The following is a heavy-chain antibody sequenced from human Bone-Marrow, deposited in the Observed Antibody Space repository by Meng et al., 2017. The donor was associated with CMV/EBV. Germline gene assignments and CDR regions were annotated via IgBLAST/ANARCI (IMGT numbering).Heavy chain of an antibody. CDR3: AKRGAARVMSRKDYFDY. Sequence: GESLKISCAASGFTFSSYAMSWVRQAPGKGLEWVSAISGSGGSTYYADSVKGRFTISRDNSKNTLYLQMNSLRAEDTAVYYCAKRGAARVMSRKDYFDYWGQGTLVPVSS. CDR1: GFTFSSYA. J-gene: IGHJ4*02. V-gene: IGHV3-23*01. CDR2: ISGSGGST. D-gene: IGHD6-6*01.